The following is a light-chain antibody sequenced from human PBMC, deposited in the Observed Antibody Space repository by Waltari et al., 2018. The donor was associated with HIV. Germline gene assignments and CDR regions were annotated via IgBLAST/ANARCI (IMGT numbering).Light chain of an antibody. J-gene: IGKJ4*01. CDR2: WAS. Sequence: DIVMTQSPNSLAVSLGARATINCRSSRTILFSSDNRDCLAWYQQKPGQSPKVLIYWASTRASGVPARFSGSGSGTNFSLTISALQTEDVALYYCQQYYTLGPTFGGGTKVEIK. CDR3: QQYYTLGPT. CDR1: RTILFSSDNRDC. V-gene: IGKV4-1*01.